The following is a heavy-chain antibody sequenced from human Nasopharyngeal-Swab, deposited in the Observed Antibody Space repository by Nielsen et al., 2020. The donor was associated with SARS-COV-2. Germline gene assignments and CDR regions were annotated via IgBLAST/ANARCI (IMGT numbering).Heavy chain of an antibody. V-gene: IGHV4-39*07. Sequence: SETLSPTCTVSGGSISSSSYYWGWIRQPPGKGLEWIGSIYYSGSTYYNPSLKSRVTISVDTSKNQFSLRLSSVTAADTAVYYCARDRSRGWYNSFDHWGQGTLVTVSS. CDR1: GGSISSSSYY. CDR2: IYYSGST. D-gene: IGHD6-19*01. CDR3: ARDRSRGWYNSFDH. J-gene: IGHJ4*02.